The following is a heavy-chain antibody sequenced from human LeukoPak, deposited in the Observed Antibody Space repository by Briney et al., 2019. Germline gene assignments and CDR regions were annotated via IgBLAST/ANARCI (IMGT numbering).Heavy chain of an antibody. D-gene: IGHD1-26*01. J-gene: IGHJ4*02. Sequence: PGGSLRLSCSASGFTFSSYAMHWVRQAPGKGLEYVSAISSNGGSTYYADSVKGRFTISRDNSKNTLYLQVSSLRAEDTAVYYCVKTVGATTSRDMTGDYWGQGTLVTVSS. V-gene: IGHV3-64D*06. CDR2: ISSNGGST. CDR1: GFTFSSYA. CDR3: VKTVGATTSRDMTGDY.